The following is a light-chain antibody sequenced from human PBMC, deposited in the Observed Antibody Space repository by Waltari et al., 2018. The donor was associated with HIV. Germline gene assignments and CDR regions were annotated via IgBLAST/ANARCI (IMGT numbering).Light chain of an antibody. CDR1: SGSIGSNY. Sequence: NFMLTQPHSVSGSAGKTVTISCTRDSGSIGSNYVQWFQQRPGSSPRTLIFEDNQRPSGVSALFSSSIDSSSTSASLTISGLKTEDEGHYYCQSYDTKTHWVFGGGSKLTVL. CDR2: EDN. V-gene: IGLV6-57*01. CDR3: QSYDTKTHWV. J-gene: IGLJ3*02.